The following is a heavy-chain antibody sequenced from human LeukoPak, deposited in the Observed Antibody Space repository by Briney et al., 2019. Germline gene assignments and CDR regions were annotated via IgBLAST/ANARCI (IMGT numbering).Heavy chain of an antibody. V-gene: IGHV3-30*04. D-gene: IGHD4-17*01. CDR1: GFTFSSYA. CDR2: ISYDGSNK. J-gene: IGHJ3*02. CDR3: AREVSYGDYGAFDI. Sequence: PGGSLRLSCAASGFTFSSYAMHWVRQAPGKGLEWVAVISYDGSNKYYADSVKGRFTISRDNSKNTLYLQMNSLRAEDTAVYYCAREVSYGDYGAFDIWGQGTMVTVSS.